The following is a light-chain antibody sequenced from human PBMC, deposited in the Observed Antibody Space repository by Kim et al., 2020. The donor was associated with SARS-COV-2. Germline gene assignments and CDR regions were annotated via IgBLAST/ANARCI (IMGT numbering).Light chain of an antibody. CDR3: LQYSDWPAYS. J-gene: IGKJ2*03. V-gene: IGKV3-15*01. Sequence: EIEMTQSPATLSVSPGETATLSCGASQSVNSTLAWYQQKPGQPPRLLIYGASRRATGIPARFSGSGSGTEFTLTISSLQSEDFAVYYCLQYSDWPAYSCGQGTKLDIK. CDR2: GAS. CDR1: QSVNST.